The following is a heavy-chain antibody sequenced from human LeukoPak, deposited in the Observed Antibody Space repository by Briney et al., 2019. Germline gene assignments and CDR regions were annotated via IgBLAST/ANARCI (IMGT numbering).Heavy chain of an antibody. J-gene: IGHJ6*02. V-gene: IGHV3-30*18. CDR3: AKGVVAATNAAYYGMDV. CDR1: GFTFSNYG. D-gene: IGHD2-15*01. CDR2: ISYDESDK. Sequence: PSGSLRLSCAASGFTFSNYGMRWVRQAPGKGLEWVAVISYDESDKYYADCVKGRFTISRDNSKNTLYLQMNSLRPEDTAVYYCAKGVVAATNAAYYGMDVWGQGTTVTVSS.